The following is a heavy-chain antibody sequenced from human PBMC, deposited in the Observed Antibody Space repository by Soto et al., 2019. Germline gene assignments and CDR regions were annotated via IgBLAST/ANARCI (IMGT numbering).Heavy chain of an antibody. CDR3: ARDRAAGGY. J-gene: IGHJ4*02. V-gene: IGHV3-48*03. CDR2: ISSGGSTV. D-gene: IGHD6-13*01. CDR1: GFPFSNYE. Sequence: PGGSLGLSCAASGFPFSNYEMNWVRQAPGKGLEWVAYISSGGSTVHYADSVRGRFTVSRDNARNSLYLQMNTLRVEDTALYYCARDRAAGGYWGQGTLVTVSS.